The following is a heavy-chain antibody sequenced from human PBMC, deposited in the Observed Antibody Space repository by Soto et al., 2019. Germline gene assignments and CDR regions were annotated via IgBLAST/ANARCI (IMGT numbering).Heavy chain of an antibody. CDR2: VYYDEST. Sequence: LSLTCSVSGVSLNSGHYYWVWVRQSPGKGLAWIASVYYDESTYYNPSLKSRVTISIDKPRNQFSLTLKSVTAADTAVYYCGKVLIGATRHADVDSWGQGARVTVSS. J-gene: IGHJ4*02. CDR1: GVSLNSGHYY. V-gene: IGHV4-39*01. CDR3: GKVLIGATRHADVDS. D-gene: IGHD2-15*01.